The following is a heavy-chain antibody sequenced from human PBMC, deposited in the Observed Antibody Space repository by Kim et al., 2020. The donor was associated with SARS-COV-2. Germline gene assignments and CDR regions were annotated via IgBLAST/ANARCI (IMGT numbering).Heavy chain of an antibody. J-gene: IGHJ4*02. CDR2: ISYDGSNK. CDR1: GFTFSSYG. D-gene: IGHD3-9*01. Sequence: GGSLRLSCAASGFTFSSYGMHWVRQAPGKGLEWVAVISYDGSNKYYADSVKGRFTISRDNSKNTLYLQMNSLRAEDTAVYYCAKRSSTRRGLRYFDWAPPDYWGQGTLVTVSS. CDR3: AKRSSTRRGLRYFDWAPPDY. V-gene: IGHV3-30*18.